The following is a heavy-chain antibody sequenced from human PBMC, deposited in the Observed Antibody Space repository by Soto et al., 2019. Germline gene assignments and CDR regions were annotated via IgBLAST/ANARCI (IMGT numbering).Heavy chain of an antibody. J-gene: IGHJ6*02. D-gene: IGHD3-22*01. CDR1: GGSISSSNW. CDR2: IYHSGST. CDR3: ARAKYYYDSSGYHYYYGMDV. Sequence: KPSETLSLTCAVSGGSISSSNWWSWVRQPPGKGLEWIGEIYHSGSTNYNPSLKSRVTISVDKSKNQFSLKLSSVTAADTAVYYCARAKYYYDSSGYHYYYGMDVWGQGTTVTVSS. V-gene: IGHV4-4*02.